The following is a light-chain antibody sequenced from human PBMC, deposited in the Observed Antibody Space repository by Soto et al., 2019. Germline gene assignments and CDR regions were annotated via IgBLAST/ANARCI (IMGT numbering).Light chain of an antibody. Sequence: AIQLTQSPSSLSASVGDRVTITCRASQGITSDLAWYQQKPGKAPKLLMFDASTLESGVPSRFSGSGSGTDFTLTISSLQPEDFATYWCQQFNSYPITLGQGTRLEIK. V-gene: IGKV1-13*02. CDR1: QGITSD. CDR2: DAS. J-gene: IGKJ5*01. CDR3: QQFNSYPIT.